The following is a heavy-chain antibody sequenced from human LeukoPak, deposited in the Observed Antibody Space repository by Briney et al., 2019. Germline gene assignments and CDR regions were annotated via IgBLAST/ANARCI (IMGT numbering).Heavy chain of an antibody. J-gene: IGHJ6*02. CDR2: ISGSGGST. CDR3: AKSRYCSSTSCSSGMDV. D-gene: IGHD2-2*01. Sequence: PGGSLRLSCAASGFTFSSYSMNWVRQAPGKGLEWVSAISGSGGSTYYADSVKGRFTISRDNSKNTLYLQMNSLRAEDTAVYYCAKSRYCSSTSCSSGMDVWGQGTTVTVSS. CDR1: GFTFSSYS. V-gene: IGHV3-23*01.